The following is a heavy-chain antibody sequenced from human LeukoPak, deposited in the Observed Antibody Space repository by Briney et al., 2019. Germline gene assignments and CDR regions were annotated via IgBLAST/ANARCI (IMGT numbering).Heavy chain of an antibody. V-gene: IGHV3-73*01. Sequence: GGSLRLSCAASGFTFSGSAMHWVRQASGKGLEWVGRFRSKANSYATAYAASVKGRFTISRDDSKNTAYLQMNSPKTEDTAVYYCTRLSYGAGFDYWGQGTLVTVSS. CDR1: GFTFSGSA. D-gene: IGHD4-17*01. CDR3: TRLSYGAGFDY. CDR2: FRSKANSYAT. J-gene: IGHJ4*02.